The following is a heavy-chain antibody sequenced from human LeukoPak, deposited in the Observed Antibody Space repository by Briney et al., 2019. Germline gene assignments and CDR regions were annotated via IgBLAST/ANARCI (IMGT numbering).Heavy chain of an antibody. CDR1: GGTFSSYA. V-gene: IGHV1-69*13. CDR2: IIPIFGTA. J-gene: IGHJ4*02. D-gene: IGHD5-24*01. Sequence: SVKASCKASGGTFSSYAISWVRQAPGQGLEWMGGIIPIFGTANYAQKFQGRVTITADESTSTAYMELSSLRSEDTAVYYCARGAGMATMNFDYWGQGTLVTVSS. CDR3: ARGAGMATMNFDY.